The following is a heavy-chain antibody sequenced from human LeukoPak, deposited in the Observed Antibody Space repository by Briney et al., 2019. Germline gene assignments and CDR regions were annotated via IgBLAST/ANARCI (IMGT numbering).Heavy chain of an antibody. D-gene: IGHD3-10*01. V-gene: IGHV4-34*01. CDR2: INHSGST. Sequence: PSETLSLTCAVSGGSFSGYYWNWIRQPPGKGLEWIGEINHSGSTNYNPSLKSRVTISIDTSKNQFSLKLSSVTAADAAVYYCTRGGSGNNRLASWGPGTLVTVSS. CDR3: TRGGSGNNRLAS. J-gene: IGHJ5*02. CDR1: GGSFSGYY.